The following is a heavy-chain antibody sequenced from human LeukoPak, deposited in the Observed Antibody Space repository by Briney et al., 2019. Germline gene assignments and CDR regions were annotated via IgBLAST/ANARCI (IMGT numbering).Heavy chain of an antibody. J-gene: IGHJ4*02. CDR2: ISGSGGST. V-gene: IGHV3-23*01. CDR3: AKDPYSGSYFDY. CDR1: GFTFSSYA. Sequence: GGSLRLSCAASGFTFSSYAMSWVRQAPGKGLEWVSAISGSGGSTYYADSVKGRVTISRDNSKNTPYLQMNSLRAEDTAVYYCAKDPYSGSYFDYWGQGTLVTVSS. D-gene: IGHD1-26*01.